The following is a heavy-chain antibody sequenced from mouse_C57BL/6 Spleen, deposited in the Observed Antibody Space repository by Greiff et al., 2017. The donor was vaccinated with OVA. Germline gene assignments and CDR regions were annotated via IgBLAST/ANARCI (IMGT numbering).Heavy chain of an antibody. D-gene: IGHD3-3*01. J-gene: IGHJ2*01. CDR1: GYTFTSYW. CDR3: ARRSQLGYFDY. CDR2: IHPNSGST. Sequence: QVQLQQPGAELVKPGASVKLSCKASGYTFTSYWMHWVKQRPGQGLEWIGMIHPNSGSTNYNEKFKSKATLTVDKSSSTAYMQLSSLTSEDSAVYYCARRSQLGYFDYWGQGTTLTVSS. V-gene: IGHV1-64*01.